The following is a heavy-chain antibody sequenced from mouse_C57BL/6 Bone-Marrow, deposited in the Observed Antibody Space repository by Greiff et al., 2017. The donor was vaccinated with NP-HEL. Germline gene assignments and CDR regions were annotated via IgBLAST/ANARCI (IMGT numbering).Heavy chain of an antibody. V-gene: IGHV1-81*01. CDR1: GYTFTSYG. Sequence: VQLQQSGAELARPGASVKLSCKASGYTFTSYGLSWVKQRTGQGLEWIGEIYPRSGNTYYNEKFKGKATLTADKSSSTAYMELRSLTSEDSAVYFCGGEPYYDPYFDYWGQGTTLTVSS. D-gene: IGHD1-1*02. CDR3: GGEPYYDPYFDY. J-gene: IGHJ2*01. CDR2: IYPRSGNT.